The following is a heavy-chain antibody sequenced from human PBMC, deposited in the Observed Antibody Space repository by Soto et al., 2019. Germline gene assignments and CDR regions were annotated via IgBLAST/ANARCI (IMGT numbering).Heavy chain of an antibody. CDR1: GYTFTSYG. CDR2: ISAYNGNT. J-gene: IGHJ6*02. CDR3: ARFYCSGGSCYNHYYYYGMDV. Sequence: QVQLVQSGAEVKKPGASVKVSCKASGYTFTSYGISWVRQAPGQGLEWMGWISAYNGNTNYAQKLQGRVTMTTDTSTSTAYMELRSLRSDDTAVYYCARFYCSGGSCYNHYYYYGMDVWGQGTTVTVSS. D-gene: IGHD2-15*01. V-gene: IGHV1-18*01.